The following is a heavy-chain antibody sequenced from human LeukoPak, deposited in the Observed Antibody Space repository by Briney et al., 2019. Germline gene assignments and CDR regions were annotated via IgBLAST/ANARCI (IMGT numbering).Heavy chain of an antibody. CDR2: IHSSGST. J-gene: IGHJ4*02. V-gene: IGHV4-61*02. CDR3: ARVGGYSGSYYYFDS. CDR1: GGSISSGTFY. Sequence: SQTLSLTCTVSGGSISSGTFYWIWIRQPAGQGLEWIVRIHSSGSTNYNPSLNSRVTISIDTSKKQFSLELSSVTAADTAVYYCARVGGYSGSYYYFDSWGQGTLVTVSS. D-gene: IGHD1-26*01.